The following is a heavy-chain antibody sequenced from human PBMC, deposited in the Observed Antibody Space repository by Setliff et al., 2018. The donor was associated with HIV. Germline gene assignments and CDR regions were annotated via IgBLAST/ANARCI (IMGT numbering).Heavy chain of an antibody. D-gene: IGHD3-10*01. J-gene: IGHJ6*02. CDR2: IIPILGIA. Sequence: SVKVSCKASGGTFSSYTISWVRQAPGQGLEWMGRIIPILGIANYAQKFQGRVTITADKSTSTAYMELSSLRSEDTAVYCCARLVWFGEGGGVWGQGTTVTVSS. CDR3: ARLVWFGEGGGV. V-gene: IGHV1-69*02. CDR1: GGTFSSYT.